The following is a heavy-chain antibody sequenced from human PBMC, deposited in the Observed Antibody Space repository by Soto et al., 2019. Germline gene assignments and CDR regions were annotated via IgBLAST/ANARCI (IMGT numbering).Heavy chain of an antibody. D-gene: IGHD6-13*01. CDR1: GGSVSSGSYY. Sequence: SETLSLTCTVSGGSVSSGSYYWSWIRQPPGKGLEWIGYIYYSGSTNYNPSLKSRVTISVDTSKNQFSLKLSSVTAADTAVYYCARSRDGGYRVAFDIWGQGTMVTVSS. V-gene: IGHV4-61*01. CDR2: IYYSGST. J-gene: IGHJ3*02. CDR3: ARSRDGGYRVAFDI.